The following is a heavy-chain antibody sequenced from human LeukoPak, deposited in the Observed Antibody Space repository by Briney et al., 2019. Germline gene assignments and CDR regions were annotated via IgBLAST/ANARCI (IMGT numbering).Heavy chain of an antibody. CDR1: GFIFRSYS. V-gene: IGHV3-48*01. CDR3: ARDSRYSSEFDY. Sequence: GGSLRLSCAASGFIFRSYSMNWVRQAPGKGLEWVAFITSSSDTISYADSVRGRFTISRDNAKNSLYLQMNSLRAEDTAVYYCARDSRYSSEFDYWGQGTLVTVSS. D-gene: IGHD5-18*01. CDR2: ITSSSDTI. J-gene: IGHJ4*02.